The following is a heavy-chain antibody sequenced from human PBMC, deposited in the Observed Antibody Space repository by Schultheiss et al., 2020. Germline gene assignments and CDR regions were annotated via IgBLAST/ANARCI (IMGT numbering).Heavy chain of an antibody. CDR3: TTGGTWIQLWSAPYYFDY. J-gene: IGHJ4*02. CDR2: IKSKTDGGTT. V-gene: IGHV3-15*01. D-gene: IGHD5-18*01. CDR1: GFTFSNAW. Sequence: GGSLRLSCAASGFTFSNAWMSWVRQAPGKGLEWVGRIKSKTDGGTTDYAAPVKGRFTISRDDSKNTLYLQMNSLKTEDTAVYYCTTGGTWIQLWSAPYYFDYWGQGTLVTVSS.